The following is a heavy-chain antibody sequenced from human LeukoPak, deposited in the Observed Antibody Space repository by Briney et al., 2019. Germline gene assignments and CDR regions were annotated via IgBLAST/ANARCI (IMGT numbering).Heavy chain of an antibody. CDR1: GFTFDDYA. D-gene: IGHD1-26*01. CDR2: ISWNSGHR. CDR3: AKDSNGGSYYEGTFDY. J-gene: IGHJ4*02. Sequence: GRSLRLSCAASGFTFDDYAMHWVRQAPGKGLEWVSGISWNSGHRGYADSVKGRFTISRDNAKNSLYLQMNSLRAENTALYYCAKDSNGGSYYEGTFDYWGQGTLVTVSS. V-gene: IGHV3-9*01.